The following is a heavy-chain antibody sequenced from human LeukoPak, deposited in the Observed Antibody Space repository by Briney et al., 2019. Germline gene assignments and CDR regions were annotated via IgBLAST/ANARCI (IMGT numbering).Heavy chain of an antibody. CDR1: GFTFDDYA. CDR2: ISWNSGSI. CDR3: AKDVRSYYYYMDV. D-gene: IGHD1-1*01. J-gene: IGHJ6*03. V-gene: IGHV3-9*01. Sequence: GRSLRLSCAASGFTFDDYAMHWVRQAPGKGLEWVSGISWNSGSIGYADSVKGRFTISRDNAKNSLYLQTNSLRAEDTALYYCAKDVRSYYYYMDVWGKGTTVTVSS.